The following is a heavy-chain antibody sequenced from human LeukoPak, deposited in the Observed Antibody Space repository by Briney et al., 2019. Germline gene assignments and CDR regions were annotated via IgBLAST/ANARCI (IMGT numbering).Heavy chain of an antibody. Sequence: EASVKVSCKASGDTFTNYYMHWVRQAPGQGLEWMGVINPSGGSTTYAQKFRGRVTMTRDTSTSTVYMELSSLRSEDTAVYYCATDTYYYDSSGYEWDYWGQGTLVTVSS. CDR1: GDTFTNYY. CDR2: INPSGGST. CDR3: ATDTYYYDSSGYEWDY. V-gene: IGHV1-46*01. J-gene: IGHJ4*02. D-gene: IGHD3-22*01.